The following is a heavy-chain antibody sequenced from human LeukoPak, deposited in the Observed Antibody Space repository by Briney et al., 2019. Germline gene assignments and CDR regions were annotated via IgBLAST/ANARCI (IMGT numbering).Heavy chain of an antibody. J-gene: IGHJ5*02. D-gene: IGHD2-2*01. Sequence: GRSLRLSCTVSGFTFSTYAMRWVRQAPGKGLEWVAVIAYDGSNTYYLDSVKGRFTISRDNSENTLYLQMNSLRAEDTAVYYCAKDIGSTSLYNWFDPWGQGTLVTVSS. V-gene: IGHV3-33*03. CDR1: GFTFSTYA. CDR2: IAYDGSNT. CDR3: AKDIGSTSLYNWFDP.